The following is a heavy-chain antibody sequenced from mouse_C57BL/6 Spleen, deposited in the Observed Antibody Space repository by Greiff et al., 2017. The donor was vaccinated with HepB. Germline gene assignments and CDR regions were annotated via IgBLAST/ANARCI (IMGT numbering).Heavy chain of an antibody. CDR3: ARIRDYFDY. Sequence: EVMLVESGGGLVKPGGSLKLSCAASGFTFSSYAMSWVRQTPEKRLEWVATISDGGSYTYYPDNVKGRFTISRDNAKNNLYLQMSHLKSEDTAMYYCARIRDYFDYWGQGTTLTVSS. J-gene: IGHJ2*01. CDR1: GFTFSSYA. V-gene: IGHV5-4*03. CDR2: ISDGGSYT.